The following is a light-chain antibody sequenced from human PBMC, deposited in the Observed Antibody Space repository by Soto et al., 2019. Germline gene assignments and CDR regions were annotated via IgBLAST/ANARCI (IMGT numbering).Light chain of an antibody. CDR3: QQRSNWPPTWT. CDR2: DAS. Sequence: EIVLTQSPATLSLSPGERATLSCRASQSVSSYLAWYQQKPGQAPRLLIYDASKRATGIPARFSGSGSGTDFTLTISSLEPEDFGVDYCQQRSNWPPTWTFGQGTKVEIK. V-gene: IGKV3-11*01. J-gene: IGKJ1*01. CDR1: QSVSSY.